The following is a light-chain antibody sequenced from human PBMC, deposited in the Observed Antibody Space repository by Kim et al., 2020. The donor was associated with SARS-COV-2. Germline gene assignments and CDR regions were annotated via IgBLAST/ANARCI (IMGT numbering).Light chain of an antibody. CDR3: SSYTSSSTYV. CDR2: DVS. V-gene: IGLV2-14*04. J-gene: IGLJ1*01. CDR1: SSDVGGYNY. Sequence: GQSITISCTGTSSDVGGYNYVSWNQQHPGNAPKLMIYDVSKRPSGVSNRFSGSKSGNTASLTISRLQAEDEADYYCSSYTSSSTYVFGTGTKVTVL.